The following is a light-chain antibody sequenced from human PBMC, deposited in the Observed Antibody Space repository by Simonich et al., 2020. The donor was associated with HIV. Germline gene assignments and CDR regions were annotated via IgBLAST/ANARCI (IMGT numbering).Light chain of an antibody. J-gene: IGKJ3*01. CDR3: QQYNNWPSPFT. V-gene: IGKV3-15*01. CDR1: QNIAGN. Sequence: EIVMTQSPATLSVSPGEIATLSCRASQNIAGNLAWYQQKPGQAPRLIIYYASTRATGVPARFSGSGFGTDFTLTISSMQSEDFAVYYCQQYNNWPSPFTFGPGTKVDIK. CDR2: YAS.